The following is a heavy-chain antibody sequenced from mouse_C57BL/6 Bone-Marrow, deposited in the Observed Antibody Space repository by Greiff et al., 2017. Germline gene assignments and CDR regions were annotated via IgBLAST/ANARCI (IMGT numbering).Heavy chain of an antibody. V-gene: IGHV1-5*01. CDR3: TGYAMDY. CDR1: GYTFTSYW. J-gene: IGHJ4*01. CDR2: IYPGNSDT. Sequence: VQLQQSGTVLARPGASVKMSCKTSGYTFTSYWMHWVKQRPGQGLEWIGAIYPGNSDTSYNQKFKGKAKLTAVTSDSTAYMELSSLTNEDSAVDYCTGYAMDYWGQGTSVTVSS.